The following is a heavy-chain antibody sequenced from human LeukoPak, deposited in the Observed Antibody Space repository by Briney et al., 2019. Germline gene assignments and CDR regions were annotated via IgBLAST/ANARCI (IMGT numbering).Heavy chain of an antibody. CDR2: ISWNSGSI. D-gene: IGHD4-17*01. V-gene: IGHV3-9*01. Sequence: GRSLRLSCAASGFTFDDHAMHWVRQAPGKGLEWVSGISWNSGSIGYADSVKGRFTISRDNAKNSLYLQMNSLRAEDTALYYCAKDVDYGDPPGAFDIWGQGTMVTVSS. CDR3: AKDVDYGDPPGAFDI. CDR1: GFTFDDHA. J-gene: IGHJ3*02.